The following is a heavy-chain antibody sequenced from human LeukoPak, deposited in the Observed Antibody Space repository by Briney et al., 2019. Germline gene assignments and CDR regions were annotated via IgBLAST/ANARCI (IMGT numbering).Heavy chain of an antibody. Sequence: GGSLRLSCAASGFTFRHYAMHWVRQAPGKGLEWVALISNDGSDKYYAASVRGRFTISRDNSKNTLDLQMNSLRAEDTAVYYCAKDGFCSSTSCYPNHFDSWGQGALVTVSS. J-gene: IGHJ4*02. CDR3: AKDGFCSSTSCYPNHFDS. D-gene: IGHD2-2*01. V-gene: IGHV3-30*18. CDR1: GFTFRHYA. CDR2: ISNDGSDK.